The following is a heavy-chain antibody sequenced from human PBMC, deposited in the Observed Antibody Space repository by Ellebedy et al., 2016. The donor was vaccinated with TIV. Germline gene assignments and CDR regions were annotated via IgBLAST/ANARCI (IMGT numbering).Heavy chain of an antibody. CDR2: VYYTGAT. J-gene: IGHJ6*03. V-gene: IGHV4-39*01. CDR3: ARLPLGVTYFYYYMDV. D-gene: IGHD3-16*01. Sequence: SETLSLXCTVSGDSISSSSYFWGWVRQAPGKGLEWIANVYYTGATYYNPPLKSRVSVSADMSKNLFSLRLSSVTAADTAVYYCARLPLGVTYFYYYMDVWGTGTTVTVSS. CDR1: GDSISSSSYF.